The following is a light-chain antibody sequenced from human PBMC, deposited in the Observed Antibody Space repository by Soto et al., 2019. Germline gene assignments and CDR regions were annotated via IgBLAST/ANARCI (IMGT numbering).Light chain of an antibody. CDR1: QSISSW. CDR3: HQYKSYLYS. J-gene: IGKJ2*01. V-gene: IGKV1-5*03. Sequence: DIQMTQSPSTLSASVGDRVTITCRASQSISSWLAWYQQKPGKAPQLLIYKASNLESGVPSRFSGSGSGTEFTLTISSLQPDDFATYYCHQYKSYLYSFGQGTKLEI. CDR2: KAS.